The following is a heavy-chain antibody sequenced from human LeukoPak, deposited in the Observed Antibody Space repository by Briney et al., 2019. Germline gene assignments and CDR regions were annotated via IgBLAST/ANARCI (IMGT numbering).Heavy chain of an antibody. D-gene: IGHD4-23*01. J-gene: IGHJ4*02. CDR1: GFTFSSYA. CDR2: ISGSGGST. Sequence: GRSLRLSCAASGFTFSSYAMSWVRQAPGKGLEWVSAISGSGGSTYYADSVKGRFTISRDNSKNTLYLQMNSLRAEDTAVYYCAKALDYGGKPFDYWGQGTLVTVSS. CDR3: AKALDYGGKPFDY. V-gene: IGHV3-23*01.